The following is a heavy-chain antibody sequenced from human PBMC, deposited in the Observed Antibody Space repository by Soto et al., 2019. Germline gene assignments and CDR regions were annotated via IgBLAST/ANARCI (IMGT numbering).Heavy chain of an antibody. Sequence: QVQLVQSGAEVKKPGSSVRVSCKASGGAFSSYAISWVRQAPGQGLEWMGGIIPIFDTTNYAQTFQGRVTXXADESTSTAYMALRSLRSEDTAVYYCAIGGVGGGDCYHCDYWGQGTLVTVSS. CDR2: IIPIFDTT. D-gene: IGHD2-21*02. J-gene: IGHJ4*02. CDR3: AIGGVGGGDCYHCDY. V-gene: IGHV1-69*12. CDR1: GGAFSSYA.